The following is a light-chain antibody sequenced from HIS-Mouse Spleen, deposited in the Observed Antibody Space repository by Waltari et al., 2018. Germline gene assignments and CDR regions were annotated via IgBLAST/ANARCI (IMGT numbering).Light chain of an antibody. CDR3: CSYAGSSTFV. V-gene: IGLV2-23*03. CDR2: EGS. J-gene: IGLJ3*02. CDR1: SSDVGSYNL. Sequence: QSALTQPASVSGSPGQSITISCTGTSSDVGSYNLVSWYQQHPGKAPKLMIYEGSKRPAGVSNRVSGSKSGNTASRTISGLQAEDEADYYCCSYAGSSTFVFGGGTKLTVL.